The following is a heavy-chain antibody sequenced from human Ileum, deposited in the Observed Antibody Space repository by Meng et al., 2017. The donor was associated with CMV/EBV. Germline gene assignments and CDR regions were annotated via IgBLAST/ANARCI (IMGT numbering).Heavy chain of an antibody. V-gene: IGHV2-5*01. J-gene: IGHJ6*02. CDR3: GHRGGDVQPDYYYYYGMDV. Sequence: SRGVGGGWIRQPPGEAPKWLALMHWNDDKRYSQSLKSRLTITKDNAKNQVVLTMTNMGPVDTATNYCGHRGGDVQPDYYYYYGMDVWGQGTTVTVSS. CDR1: SRGVG. D-gene: IGHD3-16*01. CDR2: MHWNDDK.